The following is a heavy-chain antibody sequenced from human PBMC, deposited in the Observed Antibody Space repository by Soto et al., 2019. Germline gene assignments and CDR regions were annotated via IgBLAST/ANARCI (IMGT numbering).Heavy chain of an antibody. CDR3: ARAGYCSGGTCFHGNCDY. D-gene: IGHD2-15*01. CDR2: INPNGGST. J-gene: IGHJ4*02. CDR1: GYTFTTYY. V-gene: IGHV1-46*01. Sequence: QVQLVQSGAEVKRPGASVKVSCKASGYTFTTYYMHWVRQAPGQGLEWLGIINPNGGSTTYAHKFQGRSTMTRDTSTSTVYLELSSLRSEDTAVYYCARAGYCSGGTCFHGNCDYWGQGTLVTVSA.